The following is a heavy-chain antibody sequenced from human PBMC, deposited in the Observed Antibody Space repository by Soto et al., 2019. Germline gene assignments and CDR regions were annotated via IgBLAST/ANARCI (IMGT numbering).Heavy chain of an antibody. V-gene: IGHV3-9*01. Sequence: GGSLRLSCAASGFTFDDYAMHWVRQAPGKGLVWVSGFSWNSGSIGYADSVKGRFTISRDNAKNSLYLQMNSLRAEDTALYYCAKDMGPEGFGEFHPYGMDVWGQGTTVTVSS. CDR1: GFTFDDYA. J-gene: IGHJ6*02. D-gene: IGHD3-10*01. CDR3: AKDMGPEGFGEFHPYGMDV. CDR2: FSWNSGSI.